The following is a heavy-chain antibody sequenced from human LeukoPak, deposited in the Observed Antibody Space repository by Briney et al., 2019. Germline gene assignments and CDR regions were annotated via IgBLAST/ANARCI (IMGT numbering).Heavy chain of an antibody. D-gene: IGHD1-26*01. CDR1: GFTFSSYE. V-gene: IGHV3-48*03. Sequence: LPGGSLRLSCAASGFTFSSYEMNWVRQAPGKGLEWVSYISSSGSTIYYADSVKGRFTISRDNAKNSLYLQMNSLRAEDTAVYYCARDPYSGGYGAYYYYYMDVWGKGTTVTISS. CDR2: ISSSGSTI. CDR3: ARDPYSGGYGAYYYYYMDV. J-gene: IGHJ6*03.